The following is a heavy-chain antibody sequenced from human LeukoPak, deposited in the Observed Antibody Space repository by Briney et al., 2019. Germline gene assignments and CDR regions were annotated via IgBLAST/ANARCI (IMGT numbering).Heavy chain of an antibody. Sequence: SETLSLTCTVSGGSISSYYWSWIRQPAGKGLEWIGRIDTSGNTNYKPSLKSRVTISADTSQNQFSLKLSSVTAADTAVYYCASRKLGNDYWGQGTLVTVSS. D-gene: IGHD7-27*01. CDR3: ASRKLGNDY. V-gene: IGHV4-4*07. CDR1: GGSISSYY. CDR2: IDTSGNT. J-gene: IGHJ4*02.